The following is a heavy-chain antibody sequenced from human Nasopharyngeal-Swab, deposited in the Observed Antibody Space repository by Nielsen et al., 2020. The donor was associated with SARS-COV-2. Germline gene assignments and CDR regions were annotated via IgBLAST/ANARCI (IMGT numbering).Heavy chain of an antibody. Sequence: GESLKISCAASGFTVSSSYMSWVRQAPGKGLEWVSVIYSGGSTYYADSVKGRFTISRDNSKNTLYLQMNSLRAEDTAVYYCARAWGTMGPAFDYWGQGTLVTVSS. CDR2: IYSGGST. CDR1: GFTVSSSY. D-gene: IGHD3-10*01. V-gene: IGHV3-53*01. J-gene: IGHJ4*02. CDR3: ARAWGTMGPAFDY.